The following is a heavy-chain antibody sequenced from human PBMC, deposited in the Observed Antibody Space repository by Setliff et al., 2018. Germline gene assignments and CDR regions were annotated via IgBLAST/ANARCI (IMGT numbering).Heavy chain of an antibody. V-gene: IGHV3-23*01. CDR3: AKDTYYYDSSGYYVFDH. CDR2: ISDSGDTT. D-gene: IGHD3-22*01. CDR1: GFTFSNNA. J-gene: IGHJ4*02. Sequence: GGSLRLSCVASGFTFSNNAMNWVRQAPGGGLEWVSGISDSGDTTIYADSVRGRFTISRDNSKNMLSLQMNSLRVEDTAVYYCAKDTYYYDSSGYYVFDHWGQGTLVTVSS.